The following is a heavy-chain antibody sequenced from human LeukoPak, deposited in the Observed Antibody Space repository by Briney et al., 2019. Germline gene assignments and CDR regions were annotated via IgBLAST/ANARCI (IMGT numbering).Heavy chain of an antibody. CDR3: ARDNDYVSVLDY. J-gene: IGHJ4*02. V-gene: IGHV3-30*04. CDR2: ISYDGSNK. D-gene: IGHD3-16*01. CDR1: GLNFSSYA. Sequence: GGSLRLSCAASGLNFSSYAMQWVRQDPGKGLEWVAVISYDGSNKYYADSVKGRFTISRDNSKNTLYLQMNSLRAEDTAVYYCARDNDYVSVLDYWCQGTLVTVSS.